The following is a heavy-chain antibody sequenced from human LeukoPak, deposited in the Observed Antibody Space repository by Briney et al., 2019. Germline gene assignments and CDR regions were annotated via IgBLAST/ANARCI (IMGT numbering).Heavy chain of an antibody. J-gene: IGHJ3*02. CDR3: AKVWRYSSGWSPKGNAFDI. V-gene: IGHV3-30*18. D-gene: IGHD6-19*01. CDR2: ISYDGSNK. CDR1: GFTFSSYG. Sequence: GGSLRLFCAASGFTFSSYGMHWDRQAPGKGLEWVAVISYDGSNKYYADSVKGRFTISRDNSKNTLYLQMNSLRAEDTAVYYCAKVWRYSSGWSPKGNAFDIWGQGTMVTVSS.